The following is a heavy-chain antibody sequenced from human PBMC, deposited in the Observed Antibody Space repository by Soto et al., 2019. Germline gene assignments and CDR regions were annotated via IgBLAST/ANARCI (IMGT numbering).Heavy chain of an antibody. CDR2: INHSGST. Sequence: SETLSLTCAVYGGSFSGYYWSWIRQPPGKGLEWIGEINHSGSTNYNPSLKSRVTISVDTSKNQFSLKLSSVTAADTAVYYCARSRVTMYGMDVWGQGTTVTVSS. D-gene: IGHD3-10*01. CDR3: ARSRVTMYGMDV. CDR1: GGSFSGYY. J-gene: IGHJ6*02. V-gene: IGHV4-34*01.